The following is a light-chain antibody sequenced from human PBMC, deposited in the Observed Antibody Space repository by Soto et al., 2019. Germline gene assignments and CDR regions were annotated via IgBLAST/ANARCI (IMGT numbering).Light chain of an antibody. CDR2: SAS. CDR3: QQLNSYPQT. V-gene: IGKV1-17*01. CDR1: QGIRND. J-gene: IGKJ5*01. Sequence: IQVTQSPSSLSASVGDRVTITCRASQGIRNDLGWYQQKPGKAPKLLVYSASTLQSGVPSRFSGSGSGPDFTLTISSLQPEDSATYFCQQLNSYPQTFGQGTRLEIK.